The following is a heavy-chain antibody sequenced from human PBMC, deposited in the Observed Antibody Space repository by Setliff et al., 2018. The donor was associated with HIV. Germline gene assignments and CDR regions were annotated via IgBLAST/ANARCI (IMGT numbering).Heavy chain of an antibody. Sequence: ASVKVSCKASGDIFSYQTYSWVRRAPGQGLEWMGSIIPMVGFANYEGKFQGRVTIIADASTNTTYLDLTSLRSEDTALYFCARQAGHVGDHFDYWGQGTLVTVSS. CDR1: GDIFSYQT. D-gene: IGHD2-21*01. J-gene: IGHJ4*02. CDR2: IIPMVGFA. CDR3: ARQAGHVGDHFDY. V-gene: IGHV1-69*02.